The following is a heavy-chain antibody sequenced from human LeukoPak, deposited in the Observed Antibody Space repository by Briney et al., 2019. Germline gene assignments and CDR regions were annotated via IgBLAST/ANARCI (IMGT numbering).Heavy chain of an antibody. CDR1: GGSFSGYY. D-gene: IGHD3-22*01. V-gene: IGHV4-34*01. CDR3: AIGIRSYYDSSGIYYFDY. J-gene: IGHJ4*02. CDR2: INHSGST. Sequence: KPSETLSLTCAVYGGSFSGYYWSWIRQPPGKGLEWIGEINHSGSTNYNPSLKSRVTISVDTSKNQFSLKLSSVTAADTAVYYCAIGIRSYYDSSGIYYFDYWGQGTLVTVSS.